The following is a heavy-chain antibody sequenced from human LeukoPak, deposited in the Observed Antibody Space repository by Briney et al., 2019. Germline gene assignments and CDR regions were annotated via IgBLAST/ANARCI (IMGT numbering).Heavy chain of an antibody. CDR3: ARIPILREGWGYFDY. D-gene: IGHD3-10*01. CDR2: IRDNGNT. CDR1: GGSVNTNGYY. Sequence: SETLSLTCTVSGGSVNTNGYYWTWIRQPPGKGLEWIGYIRDNGNTKYNPSLESRITISADTSKNQFSLNLNSVTAADTAVYYCARIPILREGWGYFDYWGQGTLVTASS. V-gene: IGHV4-30-4*01. J-gene: IGHJ4*02.